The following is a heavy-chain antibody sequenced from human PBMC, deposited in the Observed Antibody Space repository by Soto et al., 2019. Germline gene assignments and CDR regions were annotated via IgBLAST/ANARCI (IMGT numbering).Heavy chain of an antibody. CDR1: GFIFSDYF. CDR3: AAGASGRAPFQF. V-gene: IGHV3-72*01. J-gene: IGHJ1*01. CDR2: SSNKDSRYTT. D-gene: IGHD2-15*01. Sequence: EVQVVESGGGLVQPGGSLRLSCAASGFIFSDYFMDWVRQAPGKGLEWVGRSSNKDSRYTTEYAASVKGRFAVSRDYSTNSLYLQMTSLKTEDTAVYYCAAGASGRAPFQFWGQGTLVTVSS.